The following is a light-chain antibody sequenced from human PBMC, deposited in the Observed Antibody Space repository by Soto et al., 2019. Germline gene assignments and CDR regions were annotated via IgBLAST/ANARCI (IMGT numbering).Light chain of an antibody. CDR1: SSNIGNNY. J-gene: IGLJ1*01. V-gene: IGLV1-51*02. CDR2: ENN. Sequence: QAVVTQSPSVSAAPGQKVTISCSGSSSNIGNNYVSWYQQLPGTAPKLLIYENNKRPSGIPDRFSGSKSGTSATLGITGLQTGDEADYYCGTWDSSLSAYVFGTGTKLTVL. CDR3: GTWDSSLSAYV.